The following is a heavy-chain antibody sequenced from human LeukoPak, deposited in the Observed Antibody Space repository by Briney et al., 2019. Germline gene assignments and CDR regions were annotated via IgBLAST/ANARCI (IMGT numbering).Heavy chain of an antibody. V-gene: IGHV4-4*07. CDR1: GGSISSYY. D-gene: IGHD2-15*01. J-gene: IGHJ5*02. CDR2: IYTSGST. Sequence: SETLSLTCTVSGGSISSYYWSWIRQPAGKGLEWIGRIYTSGSTNYNPSLKSRVTISVDKSKNQFPLKLSSVTAADTAVYYCAGEYCSGGSCFINWFDPWGQGTPVTVSS. CDR3: AGEYCSGGSCFINWFDP.